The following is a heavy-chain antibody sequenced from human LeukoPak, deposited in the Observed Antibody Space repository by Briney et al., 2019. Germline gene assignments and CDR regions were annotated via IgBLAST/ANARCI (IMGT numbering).Heavy chain of an antibody. CDR2: INPNSGGT. D-gene: IGHD3-22*01. Sequence: ASVKVSCKASGYTFTGYYMHWVRQAPGQGPEWMGWINPNSGGTNYARKFQGRVTMTRDTSISIAYMELSRLRSDDTAVYYCARDRYYDSSASDYWGQGTLVTVSS. CDR3: ARDRYYDSSASDY. V-gene: IGHV1-2*02. CDR1: GYTFTGYY. J-gene: IGHJ4*02.